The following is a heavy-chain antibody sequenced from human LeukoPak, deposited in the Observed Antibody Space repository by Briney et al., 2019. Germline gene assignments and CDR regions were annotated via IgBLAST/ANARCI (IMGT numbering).Heavy chain of an antibody. J-gene: IGHJ4*02. D-gene: IGHD3-22*01. CDR1: GGTFSSYA. V-gene: IGHV1-69*04. CDR3: ARGELGDRSGFSFFDY. Sequence: GASVKVSCKASGGTFSSYAISWVRQAPGQGLEWMGRIIPILGIANYAQKFQGRVTITADKSTSTAYMELRSLTSEDTGIYYCARGELGDRSGFSFFDYWGQGTLVTVSS. CDR2: IIPILGIA.